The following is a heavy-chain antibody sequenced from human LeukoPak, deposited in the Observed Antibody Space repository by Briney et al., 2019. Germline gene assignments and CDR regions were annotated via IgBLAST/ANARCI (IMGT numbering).Heavy chain of an antibody. CDR2: INHSGST. V-gene: IGHV4-34*01. J-gene: IGHJ6*02. CDR1: GGSFSGYY. CDR3: VRLGRVRIPTYYYYGMDV. Sequence: SETLSLTCAVYGGSFSGYYWSWIRHPPGKGLEWIGEINHSGSTNYNPSLKSRVTISVDTSKNQFSLKLSSVTAADTAVYYCVRLGRVRIPTYYYYGMDVWGQGTTVTVSS. D-gene: IGHD1-26*01.